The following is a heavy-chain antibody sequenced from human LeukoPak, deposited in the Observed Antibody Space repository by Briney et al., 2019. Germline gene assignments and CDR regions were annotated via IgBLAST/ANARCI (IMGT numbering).Heavy chain of an antibody. CDR3: ARDYRGFTPGWFDD. Sequence: PSETLSLTCTVSGGSISSYYWSWLRQPPGKGLEWIGYVYNSGSTNYNPSLRSRVTISLDTSRNQFSLKLRSVTAADTAVYFRARDYRGFTPGWFDDWGQGTLVTVSS. D-gene: IGHD3-16*02. CDR1: GGSISSYY. CDR2: VYNSGST. J-gene: IGHJ4*02. V-gene: IGHV4-59*01.